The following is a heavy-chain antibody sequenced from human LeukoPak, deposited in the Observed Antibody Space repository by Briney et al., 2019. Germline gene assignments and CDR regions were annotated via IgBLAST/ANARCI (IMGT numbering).Heavy chain of an antibody. CDR3: AREYSSSRYFDY. J-gene: IGHJ4*02. V-gene: IGHV3-74*01. Sequence: PGGSLRLSCAASGFTFSSYWIHWVRQAPGKGLVWVSRINSDGSSTSYADSVKGRFTISRDNAKNTLYLQMNSLRAEDTAVYYCAREYSSSRYFDYWGQGTPVTVSS. CDR1: GFTFSSYW. D-gene: IGHD6-6*01. CDR2: INSDGSST.